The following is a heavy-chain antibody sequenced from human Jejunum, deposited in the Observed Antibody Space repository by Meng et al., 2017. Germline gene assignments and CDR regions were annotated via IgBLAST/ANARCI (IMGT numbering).Heavy chain of an antibody. D-gene: IGHD3-3*01. CDR1: GFTFTTYE. CDR3: AREDGDSNGYYFDY. J-gene: IGHJ4*02. CDR2: IRPRSTTR. Sequence: GRSLRLSCAVSGFTFTTYEMNWVRQAPGKGLEWLSYIRPRSTTRYHADYVKGRLTTARDNAKNSLFIQIVSLRAENTAVYYCAREDGDSNGYYFDYWGQGALVTVSS. V-gene: IGHV3-48*03.